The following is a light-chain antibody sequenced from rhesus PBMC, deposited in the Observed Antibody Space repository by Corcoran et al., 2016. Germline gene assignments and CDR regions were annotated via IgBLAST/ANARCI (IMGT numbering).Light chain of an antibody. CDR1: QSLLYSSNKKNY. CDR3: QQYYNIPYT. Sequence: DIVMTQSPDSLAVSLGERVTINCKSSQSLLYSSNKKNYLAWYQQKPGQAPKLFIYWASTRESGVPNRFRGRGSGTDFTLTISGLQTEDVAVYYCQQYYNIPYTFGQGTKVEIK. V-gene: IGKV4-1*01. CDR2: WAS. J-gene: IGKJ2*01.